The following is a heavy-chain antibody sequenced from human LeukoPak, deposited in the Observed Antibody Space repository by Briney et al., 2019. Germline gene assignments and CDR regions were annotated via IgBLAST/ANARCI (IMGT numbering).Heavy chain of an antibody. CDR2: IYSVGST. Sequence: GGSLRLSCAAPGFTVSSNYMSWVRQAPGKGLEWVSVIYSVGSTYYTDSVKGRFTLSRDNSKNTLYLQMNSLRAEDTAVYYCARDRDYGGFDYWGQGTLVTVSS. D-gene: IGHD4-23*01. CDR3: ARDRDYGGFDY. J-gene: IGHJ4*02. CDR1: GFTVSSNY. V-gene: IGHV3-53*01.